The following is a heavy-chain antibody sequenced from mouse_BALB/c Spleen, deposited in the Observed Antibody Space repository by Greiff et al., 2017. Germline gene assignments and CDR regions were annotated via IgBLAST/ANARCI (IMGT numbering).Heavy chain of an antibody. CDR2: INPGSGGT. CDR3: ARKDTTATYYAMDY. D-gene: IGHD1-2*01. CDR1: GYAFTNYL. V-gene: IGHV1-54*03. Sequence: VKLMESGAELVRPGTSVKVSCKASGYAFTNYLIEWVKQRPGQGLEWIGVINPGSGGTNYNEKFKGKATLTADKSSSTAYMQLSSLTSDDSAVYFCARKDTTATYYAMDYWGQGTSVTVSS. J-gene: IGHJ4*01.